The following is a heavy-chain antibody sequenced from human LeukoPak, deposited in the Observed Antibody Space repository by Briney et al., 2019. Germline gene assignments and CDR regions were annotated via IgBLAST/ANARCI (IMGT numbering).Heavy chain of an antibody. Sequence: ASVKVSCKASGYTFTHHGISWVRQAPGQGLEWMGWISCYNGDTIYAQNVQGRVTMSTDASTRTAYIELRNLGSDDTAMYYCARDPSNSSGYHAHFDSWGQGTLVTVSS. J-gene: IGHJ4*02. V-gene: IGHV1-18*01. D-gene: IGHD3-22*01. CDR3: ARDPSNSSGYHAHFDS. CDR1: GYTFTHHG. CDR2: ISCYNGDT.